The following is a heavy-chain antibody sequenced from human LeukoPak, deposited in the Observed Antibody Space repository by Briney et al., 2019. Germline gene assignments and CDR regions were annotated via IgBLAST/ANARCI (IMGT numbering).Heavy chain of an antibody. D-gene: IGHD3-10*01. J-gene: IGHJ6*02. CDR2: IYPDDSDT. V-gene: IGHV5-51*01. CDR3: ARRESTQSYGMDV. Sequence: GESLKISCKGSGYSFTSYWISWVRQMPGKGLEWMGIIYPDDSDTRYCPSFQGQVTISVDKSISTAYLQWSSLKASDTAMYYCARRESTQSYGMDVWGQGTTVTVSS. CDR1: GYSFTSYW.